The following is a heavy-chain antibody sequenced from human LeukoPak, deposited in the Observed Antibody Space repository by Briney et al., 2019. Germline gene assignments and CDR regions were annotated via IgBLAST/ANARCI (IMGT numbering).Heavy chain of an antibody. D-gene: IGHD5-24*01. CDR1: GFGVRDDY. Sequence: GGPLSLCYAASGFGVRDDYIIWVRQAPGKGLEWVSLMYSGGSTYYADSVKGRFMMSRLSSKNTLFLQINSLRTDDTAVYYCTRGDGSPNWYFDLWGRGTLVTVSS. CDR3: TRGDGSPNWYFDL. V-gene: IGHV3-53*04. CDR2: MYSGGST. J-gene: IGHJ2*01.